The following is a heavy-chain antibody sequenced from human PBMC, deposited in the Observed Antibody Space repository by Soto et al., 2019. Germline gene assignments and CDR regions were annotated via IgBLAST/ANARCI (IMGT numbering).Heavy chain of an antibody. CDR1: GFTFSSYG. J-gene: IGHJ6*02. D-gene: IGHD3-9*01. Sequence: QVQLVESGGGVVQPGRSLRLSCAASGFTFSSYGMHWVRQAPGKGLEWVAVISYDGSNKYYADSVKGRFTITRDNYKKPLYLQMNSLRGEDTAVYYCAKDQSRPYDNLTCYYGYGMDLWGQGTTVTVSS. CDR3: AKDQSRPYDNLTCYYGYGMDL. CDR2: ISYDGSNK. V-gene: IGHV3-30*18.